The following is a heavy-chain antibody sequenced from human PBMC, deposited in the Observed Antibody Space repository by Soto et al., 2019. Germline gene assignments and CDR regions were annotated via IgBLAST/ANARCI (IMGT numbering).Heavy chain of an antibody. CDR3: ARSMYSTSAQLYYGMDV. D-gene: IGHD6-6*01. CDR1: GYSIRSGYF. CDR2: MYHSGIT. J-gene: IGHJ6*02. Sequence: SLTCAVSGYSIRSGYFWGWIRQPPGKGLEWIGSMYHSGITYYNLSLKSRVTISVDTSKNQLSLKLSSATAADTAVYYCARSMYSTSAQLYYGMDVWGQGTTVTVSS. V-gene: IGHV4-38-2*01.